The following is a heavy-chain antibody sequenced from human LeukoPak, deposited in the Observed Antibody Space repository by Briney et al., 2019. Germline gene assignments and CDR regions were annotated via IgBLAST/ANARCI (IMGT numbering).Heavy chain of an antibody. CDR2: IYYSVST. V-gene: IGHV4-39*01. CDR3: ARHYNTREYIDY. D-gene: IGHD3-10*01. Sequence: PSETLSLTCTVSGGSISSSSYYWGWIRQPPGKGREWSGSIYYSVSTYYNPSLKSRVTISVDTSKNQVSLKLSSVTAADTAVYYCARHYNTREYIDYWGQGTLVTVSS. CDR1: GGSISSSSYY. J-gene: IGHJ4*02.